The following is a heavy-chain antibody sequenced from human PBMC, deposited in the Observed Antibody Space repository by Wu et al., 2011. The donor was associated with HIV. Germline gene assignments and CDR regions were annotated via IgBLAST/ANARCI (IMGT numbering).Heavy chain of an antibody. CDR3: ARDDSSGWPEGFDY. V-gene: IGHV1-18*01. J-gene: IGHJ4*02. CDR2: ISPYDGDT. CDR1: GGTFSSYS. D-gene: IGHD6-19*01. Sequence: QVQLVQSGAEVKKPGSSVKVSCKASGGTFSSYSFSWVRQAPGQGLEWMGWISPYDGDTKYPQKLQGRVTMTTDTSTSTAYMELRSLRSDDTAVYYCARDDSSGWPEGFDYWGQGTLVTVSS.